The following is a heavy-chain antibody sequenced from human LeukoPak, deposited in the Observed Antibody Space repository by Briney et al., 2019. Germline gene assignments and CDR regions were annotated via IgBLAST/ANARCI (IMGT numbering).Heavy chain of an antibody. Sequence: GGSLTLSCAASGFTFSSFGMHWVRQAPGKGLEWVAVIWYDASNKYYVDSVKGRFTISRDNSKNTLYLQMNSLRAEDTAVYYCARVRAYCSSTSCYALDYWGQGTLVTVSS. CDR3: ARVRAYCSSTSCYALDY. V-gene: IGHV3-33*01. CDR1: GFTFSSFG. J-gene: IGHJ4*02. CDR2: IWYDASNK. D-gene: IGHD2-2*01.